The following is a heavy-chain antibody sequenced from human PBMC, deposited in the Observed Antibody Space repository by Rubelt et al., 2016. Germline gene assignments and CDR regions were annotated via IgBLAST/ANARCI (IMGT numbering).Heavy chain of an antibody. D-gene: IGHD3-10*01. Sequence: QVQLVESGGGVVQPGRSLRLSCVVSGITFSDHAVHWVRQAPGKGLEWVAVISYQETGKYYADSVKGRFTISRDNSKRTLKLQMNSLRVEDTAVYYCARLTSENAFDIWGQGTMVTVSS. CDR1: GITFSDHA. V-gene: IGHV3-30*03. J-gene: IGHJ3*02. CDR2: ISYQETGK. CDR3: ARLTSENAFDI.